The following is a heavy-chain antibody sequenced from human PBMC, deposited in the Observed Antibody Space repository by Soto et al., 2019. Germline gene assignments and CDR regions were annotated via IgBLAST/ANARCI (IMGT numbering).Heavy chain of an antibody. CDR2: FDPENGVA. CDR1: GLTLSEIS. Sequence: QAQLVLSGAEVKKPGASVKVSCQMSGLTLSEISLHWVRQAPGKGLEWVGGFDPENGVAVYAQNLQGRVTMTEDTSTDTAHMELNSLRSDDTAVYCCVTLPIGARGGTDADYWGQGTLVTVSS. V-gene: IGHV1-24*01. J-gene: IGHJ4*02. CDR3: VTLPIGARGGTDADY. D-gene: IGHD1-26*01.